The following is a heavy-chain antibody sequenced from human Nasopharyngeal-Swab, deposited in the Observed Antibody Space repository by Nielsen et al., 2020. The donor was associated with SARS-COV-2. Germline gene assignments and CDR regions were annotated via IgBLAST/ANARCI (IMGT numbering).Heavy chain of an antibody. CDR3: ATWGIGYGENAHATFDS. Sequence: SVKVSCKVSGGTFSKYAISWVRQAPAQGLEWMGGIIVNLGMTKYAQKFKDSVIINADESTGTAYMELSSLRSEDTAVYYCATWGIGYGENAHATFDSWGQGTQVTVSS. D-gene: IGHD4-17*01. CDR1: GGTFSKYA. CDR2: IIVNLGMT. V-gene: IGHV1-69*10. J-gene: IGHJ4*02.